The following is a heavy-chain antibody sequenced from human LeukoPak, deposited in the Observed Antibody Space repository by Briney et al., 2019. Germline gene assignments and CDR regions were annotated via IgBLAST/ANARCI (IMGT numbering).Heavy chain of an antibody. D-gene: IGHD3-16*02. J-gene: IGHJ4*02. CDR2: ISTSGTTI. Sequence: PGGSLRLSCAASGFTFSSYEMNWVRQAPGKGLEWVSYISTSGTTIYYADSVKGRFTISRGNAKNSLYLQMNSLGAEDTAVYYCARAYTFGGVIVAFDYWGQGTLVTVSS. CDR3: ARAYTFGGVIVAFDY. CDR1: GFTFSSYE. V-gene: IGHV3-48*03.